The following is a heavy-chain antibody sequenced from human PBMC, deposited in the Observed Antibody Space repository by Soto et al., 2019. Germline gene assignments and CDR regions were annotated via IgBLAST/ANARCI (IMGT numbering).Heavy chain of an antibody. CDR2: IIPILGIA. V-gene: IGHV1-69*02. J-gene: IGHJ6*02. D-gene: IGHD6-19*01. CDR1: GGTFSSYT. CDR3: AASSGGWLSHYGMDV. Sequence: SVKVSCKASGGTFSSYTISWVRQAPGQGLEWMGRIIPILGIANYAQKFQERVTITRDMSTSTAYMELSSLRSEDTAVYYCAASSGGWLSHYGMDVWGQGTTVTVSS.